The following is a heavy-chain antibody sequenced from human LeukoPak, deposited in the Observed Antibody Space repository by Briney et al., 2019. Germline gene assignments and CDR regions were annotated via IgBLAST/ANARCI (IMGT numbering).Heavy chain of an antibody. CDR2: ISDDGSNK. CDR1: GLTFRSYG. J-gene: IGHJ4*02. D-gene: IGHD5-18*01. Sequence: GGSLRLSCAASGLTFRSYGMHWVRQAPGKGLEWVAVISDDGSNKYYADSVKGRFTISRDSSKNTLSLQMDSLRVEDTAVYYCAKDNKRYSCDYWGQGTLVTVSS. CDR3: AKDNKRYSCDY. V-gene: IGHV3-30*18.